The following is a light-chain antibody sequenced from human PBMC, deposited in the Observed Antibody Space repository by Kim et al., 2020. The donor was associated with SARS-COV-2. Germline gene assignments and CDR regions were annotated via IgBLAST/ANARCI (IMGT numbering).Light chain of an antibody. CDR3: QQYYSALVT. CDR1: QSLLYYSNNKNY. CDR2: WAS. V-gene: IGKV4-1*01. J-gene: IGKJ4*01. Sequence: DIVMAQSPDSLAVSLGERATINCKASQSLLYYSNNKNYLAWYQQKPGQPPRLLIYWASTRESGVPDRFSGSGSGTDFTLTINSLHTEDVAVYYCQQYYSALVTFGGGTKVDIK.